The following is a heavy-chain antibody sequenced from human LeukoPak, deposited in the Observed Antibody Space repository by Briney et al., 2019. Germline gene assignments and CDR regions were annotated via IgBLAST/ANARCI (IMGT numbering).Heavy chain of an antibody. CDR1: RGSISNYY. CDR2: INTSGST. J-gene: IGHJ5*02. D-gene: IGHD4-17*01. Sequence: SETLSLTCTVSRGSISNYYCSWIRQPAGKGLEWIGRINTSGSTNYNPSLQSRVTMSVDTSKNQFSLKLTSVTAADTAVYYCSTEGSTVNWFDPWGQGTLVTVSS. V-gene: IGHV4-4*07. CDR3: STEGSTVNWFDP.